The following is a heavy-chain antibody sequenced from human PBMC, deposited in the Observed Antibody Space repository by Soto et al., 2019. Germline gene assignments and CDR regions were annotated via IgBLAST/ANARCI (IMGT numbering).Heavy chain of an antibody. CDR1: GFSLSTSGVG. D-gene: IGHD3-10*01. V-gene: IGHV2-5*02. J-gene: IGHJ6*03. CDR3: AHRRTTMVREVISGYYYYYMDV. Sequence: SGPTLVKPTQTLTLTCTFSGFSLSTSGVGVGWIRQPPGKALEWLALIYWDDDKRYSPCLKSRLTITKETSKNQVVHNMTNMDPVDTATYYCAHRRTTMVREVISGYYYYYMDVWGKGTTVTVSS. CDR2: IYWDDDK.